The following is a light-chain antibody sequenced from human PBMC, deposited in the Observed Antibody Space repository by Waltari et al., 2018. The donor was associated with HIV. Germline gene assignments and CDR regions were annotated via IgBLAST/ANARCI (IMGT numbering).Light chain of an antibody. CDR3: CSYAGTNIWV. Sequence: QSALTQPRSVSGSPGQSVTISCTGTSSDVGSYNYVSWYQQHPGKAPKFMIYDVTKRPSGVPDRFSGSKSGNTASLIISGLQAEDEADYYCCSYAGTNIWVFGGGTKLTVL. CDR2: DVT. CDR1: SSDVGSYNY. J-gene: IGLJ3*02. V-gene: IGLV2-11*01.